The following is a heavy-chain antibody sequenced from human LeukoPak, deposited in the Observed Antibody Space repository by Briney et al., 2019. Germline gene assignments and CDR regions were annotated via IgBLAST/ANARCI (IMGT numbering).Heavy chain of an antibody. Sequence: GGSLRLSCAASGFTLSSYWMHWVRQAPGKGLVWVSRINSDGSSTSHADSVKGRFTISRDNAKNSLYLQMNSLRVDDTGVYYCARRFGYWGPGTLVTVSS. CDR2: INSDGSST. J-gene: IGHJ4*02. CDR1: GFTLSSYW. V-gene: IGHV3-74*01. CDR3: ARRFGY.